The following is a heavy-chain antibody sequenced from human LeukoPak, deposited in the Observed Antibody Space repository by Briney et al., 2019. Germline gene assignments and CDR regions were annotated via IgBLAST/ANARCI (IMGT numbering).Heavy chain of an antibody. CDR2: IRGKDYRGTI. D-gene: IGHD5-12*01. CDR3: TKGGWLDY. Sequence: GRSLRLSCTASGFTFRNYDMSWVRQAPGKGLEWVGFIRGKDYRGTIEYAASVRGRFTISRDDSNGIAYLQMNSLKSEDTAMYYCTKGGWLDYWGRGTLVTVSS. J-gene: IGHJ4*02. V-gene: IGHV3-49*04. CDR1: GFTFRNYD.